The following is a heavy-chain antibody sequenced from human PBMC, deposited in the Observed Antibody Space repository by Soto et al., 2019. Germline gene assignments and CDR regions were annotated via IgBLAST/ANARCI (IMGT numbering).Heavy chain of an antibody. CDR2: INPNSGGT. J-gene: IGHJ1*01. Sequence: ASVKVSCKASGYTFTGYYMHWVRQAPGQGLEWMGWINPNSGGTNYAQKFQGWVTMTRDTSISTAYMELSRLRSDDTAVYYCARDYYSSGPGLYFQHWGQGTLVNVST. CDR3: ARDYYSSGPGLYFQH. V-gene: IGHV1-2*04. D-gene: IGHD3-22*01. CDR1: GYTFTGYY.